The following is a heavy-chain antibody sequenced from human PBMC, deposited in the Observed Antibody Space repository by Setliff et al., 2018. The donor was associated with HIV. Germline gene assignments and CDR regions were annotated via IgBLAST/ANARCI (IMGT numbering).Heavy chain of an antibody. Sequence: SETLSLTCTVSGGSISSYYWSWIRQPPGKGLEWIGYIYYRGSANYNSSLKSRVTMSIDTSKNQFSLKLSSVTAADTAVYYCARRPYDSSGGYYYYYMDVWGKGTTVTVSS. D-gene: IGHD3-22*01. CDR3: ARRPYDSSGGYYYYYMDV. V-gene: IGHV4-59*01. CDR1: GGSISSYY. CDR2: IYYRGSA. J-gene: IGHJ6*03.